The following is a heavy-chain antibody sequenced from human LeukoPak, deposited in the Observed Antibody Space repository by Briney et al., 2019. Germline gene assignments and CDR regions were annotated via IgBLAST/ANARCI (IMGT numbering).Heavy chain of an antibody. Sequence: PGASVKVSCKASGYTFTSYDINWVRQATGRGLEWMGWMNPNSGNTGYAQKFQGRVTMTRNTSISTAYMELSSLRSEDTAVYYCARGLTWIQLWSPGFDYWGQGTLVTVSS. J-gene: IGHJ4*02. V-gene: IGHV1-8*01. D-gene: IGHD5-18*01. CDR2: MNPNSGNT. CDR1: GYTFTSYD. CDR3: ARGLTWIQLWSPGFDY.